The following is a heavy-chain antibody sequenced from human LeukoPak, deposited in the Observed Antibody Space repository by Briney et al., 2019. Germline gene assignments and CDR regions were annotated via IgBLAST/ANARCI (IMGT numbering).Heavy chain of an antibody. CDR1: GFTFDGYS. CDR3: GKGAMVRGVFGPYFDY. D-gene: IGHD3-10*01. Sequence: GGSLRLSCSASGFTFDGYSLIWVRHVPGKGLGLVSVINRYSGTIGYADSVKGRLTVSSDNAKNSLYLQMHSLRAAEKAVYYCGKGAMVRGVFGPYFDYWGQGTLVTVSS. CDR2: INRYSGTI. V-gene: IGHV3-20*04. J-gene: IGHJ4*02.